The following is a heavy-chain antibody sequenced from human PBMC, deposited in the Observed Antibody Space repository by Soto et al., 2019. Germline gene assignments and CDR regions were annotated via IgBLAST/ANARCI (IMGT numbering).Heavy chain of an antibody. V-gene: IGHV1-46*01. CDR1: GYTFTSYY. D-gene: IGHD6-13*01. J-gene: IGHJ5*02. CDR2: INPSGGST. CDR3: AREDPIAAAGTGNWFDP. Sequence: ASVKVSCKASGYTFTSYYMHWVRQAPGQGLEWMGIINPSGGSTSYAQKFQGRVTMTRDTSTSTVYMELSSLRSEDTAVYYCAREDPIAAAGTGNWFDPWSQGTLVTVSS.